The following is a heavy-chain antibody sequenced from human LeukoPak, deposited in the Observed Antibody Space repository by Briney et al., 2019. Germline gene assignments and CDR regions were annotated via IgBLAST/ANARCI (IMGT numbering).Heavy chain of an antibody. CDR1: GGSISSYY. Sequence: SETLSLTCTVSGGSISSYYWSWIRQPAGKGLEWIGRIYTSGSTNYNPSLKSRVTMSVDTSKNQFSLKLSSVTAADTAVYYCARDGYYDSSGYYSLNSYFDYWGQGTLVTVSS. J-gene: IGHJ4*02. CDR2: IYTSGST. V-gene: IGHV4-4*07. D-gene: IGHD3-22*01. CDR3: ARDGYYDSSGYYSLNSYFDY.